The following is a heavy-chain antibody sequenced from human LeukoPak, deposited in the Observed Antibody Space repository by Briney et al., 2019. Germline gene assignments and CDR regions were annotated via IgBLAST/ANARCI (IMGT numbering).Heavy chain of an antibody. CDR1: GLVFSNYG. D-gene: IGHD3-22*01. Sequence: PGGSLRLSCAASGLVFSNYGLHWVRQAPGKGLEWVAVISYDGSNKYYADSVKGRFTISRDNSKNTLYLQMNSLRAEDTAVYYCARDLGQYYDTSDNWFDPWGQGTLVTVSS. CDR2: ISYDGSNK. V-gene: IGHV3-30*19. J-gene: IGHJ5*02. CDR3: ARDLGQYYDTSDNWFDP.